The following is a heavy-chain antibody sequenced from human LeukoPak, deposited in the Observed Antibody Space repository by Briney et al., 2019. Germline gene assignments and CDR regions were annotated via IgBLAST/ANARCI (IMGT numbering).Heavy chain of an antibody. CDR1: GFTFSRYG. CDR3: ARDFGFSPSSGYSFDY. V-gene: IGHV3-33*01. CDR2: IWYDGSNR. J-gene: IGHJ4*02. D-gene: IGHD3-22*01. Sequence: QPGRSLRLSCAASGFTFSRYGMHWVRQAPGKGLEWVAVIWYDGSNRQYVDSVKGRFTISRDNSKNTPYLQMNSLRADDTAVYYCARDFGFSPSSGYSFDYWGQGTLVTVSS.